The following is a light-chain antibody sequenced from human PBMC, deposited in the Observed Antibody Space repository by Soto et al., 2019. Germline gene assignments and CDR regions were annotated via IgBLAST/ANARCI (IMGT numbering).Light chain of an antibody. J-gene: IGLJ2*01. Sequence: QSALTQPPSASGSPGQSVTISCTGTSSDVGGYTYVSWYQQHPGKAPKLIIYEVSSRPSGVPDRFSGSKSGNTASLTVSGRQAEDEADYYCCSYAGSKNLVFGAGTKLTVL. V-gene: IGLV2-8*01. CDR1: SSDVGGYTY. CDR3: CSYAGSKNLV. CDR2: EVS.